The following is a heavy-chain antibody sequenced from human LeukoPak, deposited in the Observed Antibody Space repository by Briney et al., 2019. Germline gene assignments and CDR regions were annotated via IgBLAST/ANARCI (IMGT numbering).Heavy chain of an antibody. J-gene: IGHJ1*01. CDR2: IYYSGNT. Sequence: SETLSLTCTVSGGSIRSYYWNWIRQPPGKGLEWIGYIYYSGNTNYNPSLKSRVTISVDTSKNQFSLKLSSVTAADTAVYYCAREDYCSGGSCYSGYFQHWGQGTLVTVSS. D-gene: IGHD2-15*01. V-gene: IGHV4-59*01. CDR3: AREDYCSGGSCYSGYFQH. CDR1: GGSIRSYY.